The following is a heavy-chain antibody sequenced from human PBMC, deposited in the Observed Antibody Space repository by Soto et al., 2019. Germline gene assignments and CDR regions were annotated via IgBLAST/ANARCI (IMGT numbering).Heavy chain of an antibody. Sequence: QVQLVESGGGVVQPGRSLRLSCAASGFTFRDYGMHWVRQAPGKGLEWVALISSDGTNKYYADSVKGRFTISRDNSKNTLYLQLSSLRTEDTAVYYCARDSLRGVIPAAISVHWGQGTLVTVSP. V-gene: IGHV3-30*03. CDR1: GFTFRDYG. J-gene: IGHJ4*02. D-gene: IGHD2-2*02. CDR2: ISSDGTNK. CDR3: ARDSLRGVIPAAISVH.